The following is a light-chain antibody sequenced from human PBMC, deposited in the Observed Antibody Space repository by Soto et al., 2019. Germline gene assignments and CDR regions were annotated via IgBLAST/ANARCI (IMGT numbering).Light chain of an antibody. V-gene: IGKV1-5*01. CDR2: DVS. J-gene: IGKJ1*01. CDR3: QQYYSYSWT. Sequence: DIRMTQSPSTLSASVGERVTITCRASQSVSNWLAWYQQKPGKAPNLLIYDVSSLESGVPSRFSGSGSGTQFIRTISSLQHDDFATYYCQQYYSYSWTFGQGTTVEMK. CDR1: QSVSNW.